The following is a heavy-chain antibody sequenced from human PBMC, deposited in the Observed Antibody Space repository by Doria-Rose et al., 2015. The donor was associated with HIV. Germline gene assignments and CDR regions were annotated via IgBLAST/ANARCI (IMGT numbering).Heavy chain of an antibody. D-gene: IGHD2-21*02. J-gene: IGHJ3*02. CDR2: ISWNSDTI. Sequence: VQLVQSGGGLLQPGRALRLSCAAPGFRFDDYAMHWVRQTPGKGLEWVAGISWNSDTIDYADSVKGRFTISRDNAKNSLYLQMNSLRAEDTALYYCTKRRGVTDIDPFDIWGQGTMVIVSS. CDR3: TKRRGVTDIDPFDI. CDR1: GFRFDDYA. V-gene: IGHV3-9*01.